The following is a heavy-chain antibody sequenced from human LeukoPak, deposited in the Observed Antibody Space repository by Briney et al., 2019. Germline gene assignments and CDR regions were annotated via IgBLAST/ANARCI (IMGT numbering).Heavy chain of an antibody. V-gene: IGHV4-59*01. J-gene: IGHJ4*02. CDR3: ARDFNSGYGGRYLYY. Sequence: SETLSLTCTVSGGFISGYYWSWIRQPPGKGLEWIGYIYYNGSSSHHPSLKSRLTISVDTSKKQFSLKLSSVTAADTAVFYCARDFNSGYGGRYLYYWGQGTLVTVSS. CDR2: IYYNGSS. CDR1: GGFISGYY. D-gene: IGHD1-26*01.